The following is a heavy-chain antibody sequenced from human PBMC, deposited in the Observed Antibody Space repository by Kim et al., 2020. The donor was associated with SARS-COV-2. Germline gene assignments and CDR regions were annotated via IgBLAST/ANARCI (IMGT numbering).Heavy chain of an antibody. D-gene: IGHD3-9*01. V-gene: IGHV4-59*01. CDR1: GGSISSYY. Sequence: SETLSLTCTVSGGSISSYYWSWIRQPPGKGLEWIGYIYYSGSTNYNPSLKSRVTISVDTSKNQFSLKLSSVTAADTAVYYCARDPGYYDILTGYLHDAFDIWGQGTMVTVSS. CDR3: ARDPGYYDILTGYLHDAFDI. CDR2: IYYSGST. J-gene: IGHJ3*02.